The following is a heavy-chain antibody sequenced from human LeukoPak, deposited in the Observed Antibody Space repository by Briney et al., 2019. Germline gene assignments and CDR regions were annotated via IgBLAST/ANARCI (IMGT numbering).Heavy chain of an antibody. CDR3: ARAQWLVLAVDY. D-gene: IGHD6-19*01. J-gene: IGHJ4*02. CDR2: IYSSGST. CDR1: GGSISSYH. V-gene: IGHV4-59*01. Sequence: SETLSLTCTVSGGSISSYHWSWIRQPPGKGLECIGYIYSSGSTNYNPSLKSRVTISIDTSKNQFSLKLSSVTAADTAVYYCARAQWLVLAVDYWGQGTLVTVSS.